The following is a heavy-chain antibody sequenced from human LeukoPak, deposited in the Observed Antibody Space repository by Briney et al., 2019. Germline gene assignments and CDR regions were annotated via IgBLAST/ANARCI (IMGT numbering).Heavy chain of an antibody. D-gene: IGHD6-19*01. J-gene: IGHJ4*02. CDR2: IYTSGST. CDR3: ARETYSSGWFDY. CDR1: GGCISSYY. V-gene: IGHV4-4*07. Sequence: PSETLSLTCTVSGGCISSYYWSWIRQPAGKGLEWIGRIYTSGSTNYNPSLKSRVTMSVDTSQNQFSLKLSSVTAADTAVYYCARETYSSGWFDYWGQGTLVTVSS.